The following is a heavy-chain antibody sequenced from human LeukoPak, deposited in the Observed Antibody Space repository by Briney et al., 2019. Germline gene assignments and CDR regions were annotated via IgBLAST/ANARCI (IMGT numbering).Heavy chain of an antibody. J-gene: IGHJ4*02. CDR3: ARGGYSSGYDY. D-gene: IGHD6-19*01. CDR1: GFIFTTYW. Sequence: PGGSLRLSCAASGFIFTTYWMSWVRQAPGKGLEWVSAISGSGGSTYYADSVKGRFTISRDNSKNTLYLQMNSLRAEDTAVYYCARGGYSSGYDYWGQGTLVTVSS. CDR2: ISGSGGST. V-gene: IGHV3-23*01.